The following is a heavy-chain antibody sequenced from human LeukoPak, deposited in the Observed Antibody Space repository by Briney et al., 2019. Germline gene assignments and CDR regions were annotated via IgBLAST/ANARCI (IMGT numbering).Heavy chain of an antibody. Sequence: GGSLRPSCAASGFTLSSYAMSWVRQAPGKGLEWVSAISGGGGITYYADSVKGRFTIARDHSKNTLYLQITSLKAADTAVYYCAKVPQPGITIFGVVIKSAFGMDVWGQGTTVTVSS. CDR2: ISGGGGIT. V-gene: IGHV3-23*01. D-gene: IGHD3-3*01. CDR1: GFTLSSYA. J-gene: IGHJ6*02. CDR3: AKVPQPGITIFGVVIKSAFGMDV.